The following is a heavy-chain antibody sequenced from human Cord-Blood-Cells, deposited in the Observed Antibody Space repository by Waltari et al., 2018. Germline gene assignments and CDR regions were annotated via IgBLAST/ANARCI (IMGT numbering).Heavy chain of an antibody. D-gene: IGHD5-12*01. CDR2: INHSGST. V-gene: IGHV4-34*01. CDR1: GGSFSGYY. CDR3: ASEPGYSGYQYNWFDP. Sequence: QVQLQQWGAGLLKPSETLSLTCAVYGGSFSGYYWSWIRQPPGKGLEWIGEINHSGSTNYNPSLKRRVTISVDTSKNQFSLKLSSVTAADTAVYYCASEPGYSGYQYNWFDPWGQGTLVTVSS. J-gene: IGHJ5*02.